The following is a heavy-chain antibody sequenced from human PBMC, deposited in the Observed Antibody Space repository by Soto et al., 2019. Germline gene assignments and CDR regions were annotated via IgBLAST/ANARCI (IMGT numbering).Heavy chain of an antibody. D-gene: IGHD1-1*01. V-gene: IGHV1-69*12. CDR3: ARAPVGGTTGTHFDS. CDR1: GGTFSSYA. Sequence: QVQLVQSGAEVKKPGSSVKVSCKASGGTFSSYAISWVRQAPGQGLEWMGGIIPIFGTANYAQKFQGRVTIXXDXYXXTAYMEPSSLRSEDTAVYYCARAPVGGTTGTHFDSWGQGPLVTVSS. CDR2: IIPIFGTA. J-gene: IGHJ5*01.